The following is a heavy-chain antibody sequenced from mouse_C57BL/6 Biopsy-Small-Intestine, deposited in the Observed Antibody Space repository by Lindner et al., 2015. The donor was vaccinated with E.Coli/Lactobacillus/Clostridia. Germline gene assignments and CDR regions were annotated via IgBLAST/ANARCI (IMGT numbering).Heavy chain of an antibody. J-gene: IGHJ2*01. D-gene: IGHD3-2*02. CDR3: TRRASTGFRDY. CDR2: IFPGSGST. V-gene: IGHV1-55*01. CDR1: GYTFTSYW. Sequence: VQLQESGAELVKPGASVKMSCRASGYTFTSYWITWVKQRPGQGLEWIGDIFPGSGSTNYNEQFKSKATLTVDTSSSTAYMQLSSLTSEDSAVYYCTRRASTGFRDYWGQGTTLTVSS.